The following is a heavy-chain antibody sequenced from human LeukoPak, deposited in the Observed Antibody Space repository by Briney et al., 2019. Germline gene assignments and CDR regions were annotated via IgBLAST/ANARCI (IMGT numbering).Heavy chain of an antibody. CDR2: ISGSGDST. CDR3: AKDSDYYYGSGSEFDY. Sequence: GGSLRLSCAASGFTFRNYGMSWVRQAPGKGLEWVSVISGSGDSTYYADSVKGRFTISRDNSKNTLYLQMSGLRAEDTAVYYCAKDSDYYYGSGSEFDYWGQGTLVTVSS. J-gene: IGHJ4*02. V-gene: IGHV3-23*01. CDR1: GFTFRNYG. D-gene: IGHD3-10*01.